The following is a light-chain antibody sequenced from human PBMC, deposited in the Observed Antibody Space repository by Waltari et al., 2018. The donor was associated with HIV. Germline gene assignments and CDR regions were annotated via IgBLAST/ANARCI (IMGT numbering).Light chain of an antibody. CDR3: NSYTTRSTVV. Sequence: QSALTQPASVSGSPGQSITISCTGTSSDVGGYNSVSWYQQHPGKAPKLMIYEVTNRPSGVSTRVSGSKSGNTASLTISGLQADDEADYYCNSYTTRSTVVFGGGTKLTVL. V-gene: IGLV2-14*01. J-gene: IGLJ2*01. CDR2: EVT. CDR1: SSDVGGYNS.